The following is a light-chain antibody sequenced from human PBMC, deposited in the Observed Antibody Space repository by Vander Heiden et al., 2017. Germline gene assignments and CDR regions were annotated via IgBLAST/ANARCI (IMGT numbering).Light chain of an antibody. CDR1: QDISNY. J-gene: IGKJ1*01. V-gene: IGKV1-33*01. CDR3: QQEHNLLWT. CDR2: DAS. Sequence: DIQMTQSPSSLSASVGDRVTITCQASQDISNYLNWYQHKPGKAPKLLIYDASNLETEVPSKSHESGLASDFTFTISSLQPKDFTTYYSQQEHNLLWTFGQRTKVQIK.